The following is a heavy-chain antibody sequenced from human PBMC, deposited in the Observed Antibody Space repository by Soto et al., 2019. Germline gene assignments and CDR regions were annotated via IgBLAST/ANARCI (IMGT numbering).Heavy chain of an antibody. D-gene: IGHD6-19*01. CDR2: IKTDGYAA. CDR1: GFTFDSHW. J-gene: IGHJ4*02. CDR3: VRESGVAADC. V-gene: IGHV3-74*01. Sequence: ESGGVLVQPGGSLRLSCVASGFTFDSHWMHWVRQAPGEGLVWVSRIKTDGYAAAYADTVKGRFTITRDNTKNTVYLQMNNLRAEDTAVYFCVRESGVAADCWGQGTLVTVSS.